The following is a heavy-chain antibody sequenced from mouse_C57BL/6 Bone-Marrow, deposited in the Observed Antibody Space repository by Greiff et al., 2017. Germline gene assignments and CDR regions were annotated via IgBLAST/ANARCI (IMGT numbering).Heavy chain of an antibody. CDR2: INPNNGGT. Sequence: EVQLQQSGPELVKPGASVKISCKASGYTFTDYYMNWVKQSHGKSLEWLGAINPNNGGTSYNQKFKGKATLTVDKSSSTAYMELRSLTSEDSAVYYCARLYGYDGRVDYFDYWGQGTTLTVSS. V-gene: IGHV1-26*01. J-gene: IGHJ2*01. CDR1: GYTFTDYY. D-gene: IGHD2-2*01. CDR3: ARLYGYDGRVDYFDY.